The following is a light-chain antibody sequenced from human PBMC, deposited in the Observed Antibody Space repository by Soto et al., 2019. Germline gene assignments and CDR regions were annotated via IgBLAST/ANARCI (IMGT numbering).Light chain of an antibody. V-gene: IGLV2-14*03. CDR3: SSARRDNTWV. CDR2: EVS. CDR1: SSYIGASTF. Sequence: QSALTQPASVSESPGQSITISCTGTSSYIGASTFVSWYQQHPGKAPKLLIYEVSNRPSGISNRFSGSKSANTASLTNSGLQGEDEDDYYCSSARRDNTWVFGGGTKVTVL. J-gene: IGLJ3*02.